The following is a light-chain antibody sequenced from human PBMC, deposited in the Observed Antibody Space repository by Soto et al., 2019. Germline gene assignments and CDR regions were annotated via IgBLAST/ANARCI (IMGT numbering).Light chain of an antibody. CDR1: QSVSSSY. CDR3: QQYGSSPRFT. V-gene: IGKV3-20*01. J-gene: IGKJ3*01. CDR2: GAS. Sequence: EIVLTQSPGTLSLTQGERATLSCRASQSVSSSYLAWYQQKPGQAPRLLIYGASSRATGIPDRFSGSGSGTDFTLTISRLEPEDFAVYYCQQYGSSPRFTFGPGTKVAIK.